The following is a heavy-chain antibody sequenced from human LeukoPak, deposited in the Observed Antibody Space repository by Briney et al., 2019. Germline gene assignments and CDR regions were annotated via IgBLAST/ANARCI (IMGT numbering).Heavy chain of an antibody. CDR2: ISGSGGST. Sequence: GGSLRLSCAASGFTFSSYAMSWVRQAPGKGLEWVSAISGSGGSTYYADSVKGRFTISRDNSKNTLYLQMNSLRAEDTAVYHCATRRDGYNRIDYWGQGTLVTVSS. D-gene: IGHD5-12*01. CDR3: ATRRDGYNRIDY. CDR1: GFTFSSYA. J-gene: IGHJ4*02. V-gene: IGHV3-23*01.